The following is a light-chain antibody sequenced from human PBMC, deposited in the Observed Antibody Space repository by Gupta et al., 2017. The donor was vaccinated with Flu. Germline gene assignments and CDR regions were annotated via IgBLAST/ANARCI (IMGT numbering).Light chain of an antibody. CDR3: QSADSSGTYVV. V-gene: IGLV3-25*02. J-gene: IGLJ2*01. CDR1: ALPKQN. CDR2: NDS. Sequence: SYDLPQPPSVSVSPGQTARITCSGDALPKQNAYWYQQKPGQAPVLMIYNDSERPAGIPERFSGSSSGTTVTLTISGVQAEDEADYYCQSADSSGTYVVFGGGTKLTVL.